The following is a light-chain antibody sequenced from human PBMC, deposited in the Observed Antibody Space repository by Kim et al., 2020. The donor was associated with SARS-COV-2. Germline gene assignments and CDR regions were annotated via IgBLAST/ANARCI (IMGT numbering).Light chain of an antibody. J-gene: IGLJ2*01. V-gene: IGLV1-44*01. Sequence: GQRVTISCSGSSSNIGSNAVNWYLQRPGTAPKLLIYSNNQRLSGVPDRFSGSKSGTSASLAISGLQSEDEADYYCAAWDDSLNGPVFGGGTQLTVL. CDR2: SNN. CDR1: SSNIGSNA. CDR3: AAWDDSLNGPV.